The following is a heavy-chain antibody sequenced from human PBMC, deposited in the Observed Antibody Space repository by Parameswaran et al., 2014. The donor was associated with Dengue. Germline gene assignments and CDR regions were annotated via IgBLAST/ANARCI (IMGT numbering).Heavy chain of an antibody. V-gene: IGHV4-61*06. CDR3: TTDGPLLDYGGNIADAFDI. Sequence: RWIRQPPGKGLEWTGYIYYSGNTKYNPSLKCRVTISLDTSKNQFCLKTEDTAVYYCTTDGPLLDYGGNIADAFDIWGQGTMVTVSS. D-gene: IGHD4-23*01. CDR2: IYYSGNT. J-gene: IGHJ3*02.